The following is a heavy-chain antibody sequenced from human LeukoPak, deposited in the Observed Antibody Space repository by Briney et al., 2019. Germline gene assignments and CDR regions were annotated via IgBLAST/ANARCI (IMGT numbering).Heavy chain of an antibody. V-gene: IGHV3-23*01. J-gene: IGHJ6*02. CDR2: ISGSGGST. D-gene: IGHD1-7*01. Sequence: GGSLRLSCAASGFTFSTYAMSWVRQAPGKGLEGVSGISGSGGSTYYADSVKGRFTISRDNSKNTLYLQMNSLRAEDTAVYYCAKRNSRRLSYYYGMDVWGQGTTVTVSS. CDR3: AKRNSRRLSYYYGMDV. CDR1: GFTFSTYA.